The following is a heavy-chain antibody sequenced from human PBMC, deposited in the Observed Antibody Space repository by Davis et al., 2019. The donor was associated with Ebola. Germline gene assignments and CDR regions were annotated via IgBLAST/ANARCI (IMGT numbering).Heavy chain of an antibody. CDR1: GGTFSSYA. J-gene: IGHJ4*02. V-gene: IGHV1-69*10. Sequence: SVKVSCKASGGTFSSYAISWVRQAPGQGLEWMGGIIPILGIANYAQKFQGRVTITADESTSTAYMELSSLRSEDTAVYYCARQKGLRYFDYWGQGTLVTVSS. D-gene: IGHD4/OR15-4a*01. CDR3: ARQKGLRYFDY. CDR2: IIPILGIA.